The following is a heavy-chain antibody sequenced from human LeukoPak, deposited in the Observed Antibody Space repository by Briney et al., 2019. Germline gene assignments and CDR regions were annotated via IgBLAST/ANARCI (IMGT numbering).Heavy chain of an antibody. CDR3: AKDRSGRGSYYNFDY. CDR1: GFTFSSYA. V-gene: IGHV3-23*01. J-gene: IGHJ4*02. D-gene: IGHD1-26*01. CDR2: ISGSGGST. Sequence: GGSLRLSCAASGFTFSSYAMSWVRQAPGKGLEWVSAISGSGGSTYYADSVKGRFTTSRDNSKNTLYLQMNSLRAEDTAVYYCAKDRSGRGSYYNFDYWGQGTLVTVSS.